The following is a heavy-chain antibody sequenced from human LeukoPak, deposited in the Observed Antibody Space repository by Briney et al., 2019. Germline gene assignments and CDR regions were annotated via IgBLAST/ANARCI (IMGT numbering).Heavy chain of an antibody. J-gene: IGHJ6*02. D-gene: IGHD4-17*01. CDR1: GGSISSYY. Sequence: SETLSLTCTVSGGSISSYYWSWIRQPAGKGLEWIGRIYTSGSTNYNPSLKSRVTMSVDTSKNQFSLKLSSVTAADTAVYYCARDNYGDHPYYYYCGMDVWGQGTTVTVSS. CDR2: IYTSGST. V-gene: IGHV4-4*07. CDR3: ARDNYGDHPYYYYCGMDV.